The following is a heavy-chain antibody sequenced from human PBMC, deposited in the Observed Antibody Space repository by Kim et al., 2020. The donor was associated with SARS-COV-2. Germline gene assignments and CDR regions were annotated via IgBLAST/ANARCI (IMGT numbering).Heavy chain of an antibody. J-gene: IGHJ4*02. CDR3: ASGGRTQRSGHAY. V-gene: IGHV3-74*01. D-gene: IGHD3-3*01. Sequence: SADSVKGRFTISRDNAKNTLFRQMNSLRAGDTAVYYCASGGRTQRSGHAYWGQGTRVTVSS.